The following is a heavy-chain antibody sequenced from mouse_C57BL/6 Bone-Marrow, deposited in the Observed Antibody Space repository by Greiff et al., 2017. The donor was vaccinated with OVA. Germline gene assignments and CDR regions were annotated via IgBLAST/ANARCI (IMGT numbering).Heavy chain of an antibody. D-gene: IGHD2-1*01. CDR3: GAHLLCKAMDY. Sequence: VKLLESGPGLVQPSPSLSITCTVSGFSLTSYGVHWVRQSPGKGLEWLGVIWRGGSTDYHAAFMSGQSITKDNSKSHVFYKMNSLQADDTAIYYCGAHLLCKAMDYWGQGTSVTVSS. V-gene: IGHV2-5*01. CDR2: IWRGGST. CDR1: GFSLTSYG. J-gene: IGHJ4*01.